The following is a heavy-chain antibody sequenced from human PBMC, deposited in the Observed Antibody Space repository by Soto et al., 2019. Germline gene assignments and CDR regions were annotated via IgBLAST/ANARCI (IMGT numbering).Heavy chain of an antibody. V-gene: IGHV1-2*02. J-gene: IGHJ4*02. CDR2: ISPNSGGT. CDR3: ARPPGYISDWYYFDL. D-gene: IGHD6-19*01. Sequence: QVQLVQSGAEVKKPGASVKVSCEASGYSFIDYYIHWVRQAPGQGLEWVGRISPNSGGTNSAQKFEGRVTMTWDTSLNTAYMELSSLKSDDTAVYYCARPPGYISDWYYFDLWGQGTRVTVSS. CDR1: GYSFIDYY.